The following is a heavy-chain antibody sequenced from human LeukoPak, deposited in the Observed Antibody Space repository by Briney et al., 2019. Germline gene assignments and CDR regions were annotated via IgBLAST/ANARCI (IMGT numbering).Heavy chain of an antibody. V-gene: IGHV1-69*05. CDR3: ARGGIVVAAGGAFDI. Sequence: PWALVKVSCKASGGTFSSYAISWVRQAPGQGLEWMGGIIPIFGTANYAQKFQGRVTITTDESTSTAYMELSSLRSEDTAVYYCARGGIVVAAGGAFDIWGQGTMVTVSS. J-gene: IGHJ3*02. CDR2: IIPIFGTA. CDR1: GGTFSSYA. D-gene: IGHD3-22*01.